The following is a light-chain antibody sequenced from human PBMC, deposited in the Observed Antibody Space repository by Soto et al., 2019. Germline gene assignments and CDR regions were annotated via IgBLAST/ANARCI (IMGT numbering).Light chain of an antibody. V-gene: IGKV1-5*01. CDR3: QQYSSSPLT. Sequence: DIQMTQSPSTLSGPEEDRVTITCRASQSISSWLAWYQQKPGKAPKLLIYAASSLQSGVPSRFSGSGSGTDFTLTISSLQPEDFAVYHCQQYSSSPLTFGGGTRLEI. CDR1: QSISSW. J-gene: IGKJ5*01. CDR2: AAS.